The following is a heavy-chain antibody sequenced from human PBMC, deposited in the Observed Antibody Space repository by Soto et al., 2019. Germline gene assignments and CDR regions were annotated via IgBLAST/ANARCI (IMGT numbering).Heavy chain of an antibody. CDR3: TTDWYYYDSSGYYRDPFDY. CDR2: IKSKTDGGTT. V-gene: IGHV3-15*07. CDR1: GFTFSNAW. J-gene: IGHJ4*02. Sequence: GGSLRLSCAASGFTFSNAWMNWVRQAPGKGLEWVGRIKSKTDGGTTDYAAPVKGRFTISRDDSKNTQYLQMNSLKTEETAVYYCTTDWYYYDSSGYYRDPFDYWGQGTLVTVSS. D-gene: IGHD3-22*01.